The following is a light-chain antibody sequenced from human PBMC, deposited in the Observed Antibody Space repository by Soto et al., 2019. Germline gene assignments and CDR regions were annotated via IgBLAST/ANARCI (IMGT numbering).Light chain of an antibody. CDR1: QSISSW. CDR3: QHYNSYSEA. J-gene: IGKJ1*01. V-gene: IGKV1-5*01. CDR2: DAS. Sequence: DIQTTKSPSTPSASVGDRVTITCRASQSISSWLAWYQQKPGKAPKLLIYDASSLESGVPSRFSGSGSGTEFTLTISSLQPDDFATYYCQHYNSYSEAFGQGTKVDI.